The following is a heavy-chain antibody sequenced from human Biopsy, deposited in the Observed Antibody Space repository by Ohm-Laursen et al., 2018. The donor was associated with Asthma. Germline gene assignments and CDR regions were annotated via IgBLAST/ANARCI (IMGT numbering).Heavy chain of an antibody. V-gene: IGHV2-5*01. D-gene: IGHD3-9*01. CDR2: IYWIDDK. Sequence: TQTLTLTRTFSGFSLKIGAVGVGRIRQPPGKAPECLAVIYWIDDKYYSPSLRNRLTVSKDTSRNRVVLAMTNMEPRDTATYFCARAVQSDDFVTGYYNSYFDFWGQGSLVSVSS. CDR3: ARAVQSDDFVTGYYNSYFDF. CDR1: GFSLKIGAVG. J-gene: IGHJ4*01.